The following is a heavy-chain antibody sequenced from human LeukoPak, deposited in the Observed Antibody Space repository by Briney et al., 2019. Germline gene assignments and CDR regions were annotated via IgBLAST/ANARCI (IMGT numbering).Heavy chain of an antibody. D-gene: IGHD3-10*01. J-gene: IGHJ4*02. CDR3: ATAALGHYYGYAALDY. V-gene: IGHV3-30*03. CDR1: GFTLSSYA. Sequence: GRSLRLSCAASGFTLSSYAMRWVRQAPGKGREWVAVISYEGSNTYYADSVKGRFTISRDNSKNTLYLQMNSLRTEDTAVYYCATAALGHYYGYAALDYWGQGTLVTVSS. CDR2: ISYEGSNT.